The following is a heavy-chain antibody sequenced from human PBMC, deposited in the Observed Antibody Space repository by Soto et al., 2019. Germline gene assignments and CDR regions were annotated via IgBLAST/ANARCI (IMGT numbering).Heavy chain of an antibody. CDR1: GFTFDDYA. D-gene: IGHD4-17*01. V-gene: IGHV3-9*01. Sequence: VQLVESGGGLVQPGRSLRLSCAASGFTFDDYAMHWVRQAPGKGLEWVSGISWNSGSIGYADSVKGRFTISRDNAQNSLYLQMNSLRAEDTALYYCAKDESPGSDYGDYNWYDPWGQGTLVTVSS. CDR3: AKDESPGSDYGDYNWYDP. CDR2: ISWNSGSI. J-gene: IGHJ5*02.